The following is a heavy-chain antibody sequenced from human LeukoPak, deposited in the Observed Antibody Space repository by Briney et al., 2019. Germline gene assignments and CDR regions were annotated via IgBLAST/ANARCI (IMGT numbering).Heavy chain of an antibody. D-gene: IGHD7-27*01. V-gene: IGHV3-23*01. Sequence: PGGSLRLSCAASGFTFSSYAMSWVRQAPGKGLEWVSVISGSGGTTKYADSVKGRFTISRDRSKNTLYLQMNSLRAEDTAVYYCAKRPSGDWGAHFDYWTQGTLVTVSS. J-gene: IGHJ4*02. CDR2: ISGSGGTT. CDR1: GFTFSSYA. CDR3: AKRPSGDWGAHFDY.